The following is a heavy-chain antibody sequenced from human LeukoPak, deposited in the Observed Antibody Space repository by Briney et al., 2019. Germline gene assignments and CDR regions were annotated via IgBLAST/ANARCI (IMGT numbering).Heavy chain of an antibody. D-gene: IGHD4-17*01. CDR2: ISGIGGRA. CDR1: AFTFSNYP. V-gene: IGHV3-23*01. J-gene: IGHJ3*02. Sequence: GGSLRLSCAASAFTFSNYPMSWVRQAPGKGLEWVSTISGIGGRAYYADSVKGRFTISRDNSKNTLYLQMNSLRAEDTAVYYCAKEAAYYGDNDAFDIWGQGTMVTVSS. CDR3: AKEAAYYGDNDAFDI.